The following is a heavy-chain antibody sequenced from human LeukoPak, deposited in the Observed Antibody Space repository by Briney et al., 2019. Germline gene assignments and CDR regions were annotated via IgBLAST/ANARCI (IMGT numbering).Heavy chain of an antibody. CDR1: GFTVSSNY. Sequence: GGSLRLSCAASGFTVSSNYMSWVRQAPGKGLEWVSVIYSGGSTYYADSVKGRFTISRDNSKNTLYLQMNSLRAEDTAVYYCARGDLLGAAAAYDAFDIWGQGTMVTVSS. J-gene: IGHJ3*02. CDR3: ARGDLLGAAAAYDAFDI. V-gene: IGHV3-53*01. D-gene: IGHD6-13*01. CDR2: IYSGGST.